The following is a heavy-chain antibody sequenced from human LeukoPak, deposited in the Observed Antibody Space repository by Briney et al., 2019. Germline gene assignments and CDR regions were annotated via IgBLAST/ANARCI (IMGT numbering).Heavy chain of an antibody. CDR3: AREVNPHYYDSNGYVAFDI. CDR2: IYYSGST. D-gene: IGHD3-22*01. CDR1: GGSISSYY. V-gene: IGHV4-59*01. Sequence: SETLSLTCTVSGGSISSYYWSWIRQPPGKGLEWIGYIYYSGSTNYNPSLKSRVTISVDTSKNQFSLKLSSVTAADTAAYYCAREVNPHYYDSNGYVAFDIWGQGTMVTVSS. J-gene: IGHJ3*02.